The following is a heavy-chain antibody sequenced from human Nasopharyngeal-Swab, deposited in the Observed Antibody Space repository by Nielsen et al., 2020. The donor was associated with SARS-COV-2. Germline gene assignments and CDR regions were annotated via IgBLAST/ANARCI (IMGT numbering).Heavy chain of an antibody. J-gene: IGHJ4*02. V-gene: IGHV3-23*01. CDR3: AKGGVSVYGDSYYFDF. D-gene: IGHD4-17*01. CDR1: GFTFRNYA. Sequence: GESLKISCAASGFTFRNYAIARVRQAPGKGLECVSAISASGVSTYYADSVKGRFTISRDNSKNTLYLEMNSLRADDTAVYYCAKGGVSVYGDSYYFDFWGQRTLVSVSS. CDR2: ISASGVST.